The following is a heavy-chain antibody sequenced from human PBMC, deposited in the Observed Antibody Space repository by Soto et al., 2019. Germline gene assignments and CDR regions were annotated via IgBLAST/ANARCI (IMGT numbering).Heavy chain of an antibody. V-gene: IGHV3-15*07. J-gene: IGHJ4*02. CDR1: GFTFSNAW. CDR3: TTDHGAVGGSSFDY. D-gene: IGHD6-13*01. Sequence: GGSLRLSCAASGFTFSNAWMNWVRQAPGKGLEWVGRIKSKTDGGTTDYAAPVKGRFTISRDDSKNTLYLQMNSLKTEDTAVYYCTTDHGAVGGSSFDYWGQGTLVTVSS. CDR2: IKSKTDGGTT.